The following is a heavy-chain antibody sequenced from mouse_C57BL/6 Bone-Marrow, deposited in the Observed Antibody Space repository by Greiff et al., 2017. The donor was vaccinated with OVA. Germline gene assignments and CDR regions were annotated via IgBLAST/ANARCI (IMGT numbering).Heavy chain of an antibody. V-gene: IGHV14-3*01. J-gene: IGHJ3*01. CDR1: GFNIKNPY. CDR3: ARGVLLFAY. Sequence: DVKLQESVAELVRPGASVKLSCTASGFNIKNPYMHWVKQRTEQGLAWIGRSEPANGNTKYAPKFQGKATITADTSSNTAYLQLSSLTSEDTAIYYCARGVLLFAYWGQGTLVTVSA. D-gene: IGHD1-1*01. CDR2: SEPANGNT.